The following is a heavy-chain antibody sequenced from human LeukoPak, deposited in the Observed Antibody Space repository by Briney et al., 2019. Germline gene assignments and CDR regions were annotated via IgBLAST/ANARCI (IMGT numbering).Heavy chain of an antibody. D-gene: IGHD2-8*02. V-gene: IGHV3-23*01. J-gene: IGHJ4*02. CDR1: GFTLSNAW. CDR3: ATYRQVLLPFES. CDR2: ISGSGGST. Sequence: GGSLRLSCAASGFTLSNAWMNWVRQAPGKGLEWVSAISGSGGSTYYADSVKGRFTISRDNSKSTLSLQMNSLRAEDTAIYYCATYRQVLLPFESWGQGTLVTVSS.